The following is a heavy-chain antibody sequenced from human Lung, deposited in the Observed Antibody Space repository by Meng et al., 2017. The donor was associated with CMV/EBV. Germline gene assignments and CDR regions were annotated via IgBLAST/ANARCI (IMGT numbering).Heavy chain of an antibody. V-gene: IGHV3-23*01. CDR2: ISGSGGST. J-gene: IGHJ3*02. CDR3: AKGHWGCSSTSCYLDAFDI. D-gene: IGHD2-2*01. CDR1: GFTFSSYA. Sequence: GGSLRLSCAASGFTFSSYAMSWVRQAPGKGLEWVSAISGSGGSTYYADSVKGRFTISRDNSKNTLYLQMNSLRAEDTAVYYCAKGHWGCSSTSCYLDAFDIXGQGXMVTVSS.